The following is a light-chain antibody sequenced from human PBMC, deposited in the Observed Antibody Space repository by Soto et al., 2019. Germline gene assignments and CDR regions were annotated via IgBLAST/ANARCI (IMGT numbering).Light chain of an antibody. CDR2: EVT. J-gene: IGLJ1*01. Sequence: QSALTQPPSASGSPGQSVTISCTGASSDVGGYNYVSWYQQHPGKAPRLLIYEVTTRPSGVPDRFSGSKSGNTASLTVSGLQADDEADYYCCSFAGSNKVFGTGTKLTVL. V-gene: IGLV2-8*01. CDR1: SSDVGGYNY. CDR3: CSFAGSNKV.